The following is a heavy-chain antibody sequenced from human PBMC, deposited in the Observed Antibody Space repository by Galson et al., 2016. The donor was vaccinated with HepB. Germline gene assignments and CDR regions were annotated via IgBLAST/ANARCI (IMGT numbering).Heavy chain of an antibody. J-gene: IGHJ4*02. V-gene: IGHV3-23*01. CDR2: ISGDGVRT. D-gene: IGHD2/OR15-2a*01. Sequence: SLRLSCAASGFTFDNYAMTWVRQVPGKGLEWVSVISGDGVRTQYADSVKGRFTISRDNSKKTLYLQMKSLRAEDTAVYYCAKDRMGGMRTEKYSLLDCWGQGTLVTVSS. CDR3: AKDRMGGMRTEKYSLLDC. CDR1: GFTFDNYA.